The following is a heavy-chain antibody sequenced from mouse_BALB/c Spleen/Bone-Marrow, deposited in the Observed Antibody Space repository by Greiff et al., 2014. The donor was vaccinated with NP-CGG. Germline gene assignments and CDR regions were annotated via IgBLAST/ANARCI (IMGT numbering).Heavy chain of an antibody. CDR3: AREGSSQYYFDY. V-gene: IGHV1-87*01. J-gene: IGHJ2*01. CDR2: IYPGDGDT. Sequence: VQLQQSGAELARPGASVKLSCKASGYTFTSYWMQWVKQRPGQGLEWIGAIYPGDGDTRYTQKFKGKATLTADKSSSTAYMQLSSLASEDSAVYYCAREGSSQYYFDYWGQGTTLTVSS. D-gene: IGHD1-1*01. CDR1: GYTFTSYW.